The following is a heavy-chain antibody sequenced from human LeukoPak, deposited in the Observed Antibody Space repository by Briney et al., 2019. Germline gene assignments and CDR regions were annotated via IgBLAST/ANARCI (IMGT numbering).Heavy chain of an antibody. CDR2: IYNSGST. D-gene: IGHD3-22*01. CDR3: ESCDKYDSSGFGLDAFDM. V-gene: IGHV4-59*08. CDR1: GGSISNYY. Sequence: SETLSLTCTVSGGSISNYYWNWIRQSPGRELEWIGHIYNSGSTNYNPSLKSRVTISVDTSKNQFSLKLKSVTAADTAVYYCESCDKYDSSGFGLDAFDMWGQGTMVTVSS. J-gene: IGHJ3*02.